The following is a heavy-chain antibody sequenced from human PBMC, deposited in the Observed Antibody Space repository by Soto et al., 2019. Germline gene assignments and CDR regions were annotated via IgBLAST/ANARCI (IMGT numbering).Heavy chain of an antibody. J-gene: IGHJ3*02. D-gene: IGHD2-15*01. CDR1: GGSFSGYY. CDR3: ARAGYCSGGSCYFFDI. Sequence: SETLSLTCAVYGGSFSGYYWSWIRQPPGKGLEWIGEINHSGSTNYNPSLKSRVTISVDTSKNQFSLKLSSVTAADTAVYYCARAGYCSGGSCYFFDIWGQGTMVTVSS. V-gene: IGHV4-34*01. CDR2: INHSGST.